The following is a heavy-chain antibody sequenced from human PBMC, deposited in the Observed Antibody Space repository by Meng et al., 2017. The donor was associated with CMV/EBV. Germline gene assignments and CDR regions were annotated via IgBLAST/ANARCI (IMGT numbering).Heavy chain of an antibody. J-gene: IGHJ4*02. Sequence: GGSLRLSCAASGFTFSSYGMHWVRQAPGKGLEWVAFIRYDGSNKYYADSVKGRFTISRDNSKNTPYLQMNSLRAEDTAVYYCAKVASRPWEDSSWGDYWGQGTLVTVSS. CDR2: IRYDGSNK. D-gene: IGHD2-2*01. CDR3: AKVASRPWEDSSWGDY. CDR1: GFTFSSYG. V-gene: IGHV3-30*02.